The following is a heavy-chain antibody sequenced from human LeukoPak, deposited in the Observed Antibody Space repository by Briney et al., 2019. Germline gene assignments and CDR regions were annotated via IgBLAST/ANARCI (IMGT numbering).Heavy chain of an antibody. CDR2: IYYSGNT. V-gene: IGHV4-59*01. D-gene: IGHD6-6*01. Sequence: SETLSLTCTVSGGSISSYFWIWIRQPPGKGLEWIGYIYYSGNTNSNPSLKSRVTISVDTSKNQLSLKLRSVTAADTAVYYCAGAREFSSSSGRAYYFDFWGQGTLVTVSS. CDR1: GGSISSYF. CDR3: AGAREFSSSSGRAYYFDF. J-gene: IGHJ4*02.